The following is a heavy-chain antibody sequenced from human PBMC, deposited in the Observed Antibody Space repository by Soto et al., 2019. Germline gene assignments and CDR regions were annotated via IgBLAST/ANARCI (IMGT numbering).Heavy chain of an antibody. CDR1: GFTVSTNY. D-gene: IGHD3-22*01. J-gene: IGHJ1*01. CDR2: VGTGGTA. V-gene: IGHV3-53*01. CDR3: AKCGYDSSGRLLRYFQL. Sequence: GGSLRLSCAASGFTVSTNYMSWVRQAPGKGLEWVSAVGTGGTAYYADSVEGRFTISRDNSNNTLYLQMSSLRAEDTAVYYCAKCGYDSSGRLLRYFQLWGQGTLVTVSS.